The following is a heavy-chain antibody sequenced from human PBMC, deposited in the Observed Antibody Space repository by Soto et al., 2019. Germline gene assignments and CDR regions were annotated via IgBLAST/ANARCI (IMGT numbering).Heavy chain of an antibody. Sequence: PVGSLRLSCAASGFTFSSYAMHWVRQAPGKGLEWVAVISYDGSNKYYADSVKGRFTISRDNSKNTLYLQMNSLRAEDTAVYYCARDRVAVAGWNYYYYGMDVWGQGTTVTVSS. J-gene: IGHJ6*02. CDR3: ARDRVAVAGWNYYYYGMDV. V-gene: IGHV3-30-3*01. CDR2: ISYDGSNK. CDR1: GFTFSSYA. D-gene: IGHD6-19*01.